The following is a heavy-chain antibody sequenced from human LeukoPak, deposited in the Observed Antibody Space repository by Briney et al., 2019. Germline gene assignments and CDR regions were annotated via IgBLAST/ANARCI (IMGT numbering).Heavy chain of an antibody. CDR3: ARVPSGGNKFDP. D-gene: IGHD6-25*01. CDR2: MNPNSANT. Sequence: ASVKVSCKASGYTFTSYDINWVRQAPGQGLEWMGWMNPNSANTGYAQKFQGRVTMTRNTSISTAYTELSSLRSEDTAVYYCARVPSGGNKFDPWGQGTLVIVSS. CDR1: GYTFTSYD. J-gene: IGHJ5*02. V-gene: IGHV1-8*01.